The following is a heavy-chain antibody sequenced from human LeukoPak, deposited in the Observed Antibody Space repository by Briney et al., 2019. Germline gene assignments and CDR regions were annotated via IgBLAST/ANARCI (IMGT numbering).Heavy chain of an antibody. Sequence: PGGSLRLSCAASRFTFSSYAMHWVRQAPGKGLEYVSAISSNGGSTYYANSVKGRFTISRDNSKNTLYLQMGSLRAEDMAVYYCARDTGSYYFDYWGQGTLVTVSS. V-gene: IGHV3-64*01. CDR1: RFTFSSYA. CDR2: ISSNGGST. J-gene: IGHJ4*02. D-gene: IGHD1-26*01. CDR3: ARDTGSYYFDY.